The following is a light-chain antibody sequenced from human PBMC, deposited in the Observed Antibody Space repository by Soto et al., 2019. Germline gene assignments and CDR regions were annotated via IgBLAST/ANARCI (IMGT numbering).Light chain of an antibody. Sequence: MQISQSISSLSPSGYNSVPITLRASQSIRSYLNWYQQKTGKAPKLLIYVASTLQSGVPSRFSGSGSGTEFTLTISSLQPEDYATYYCQQYNSYSYFGPGAKVD. CDR1: QSIRSY. CDR3: QQYNSYSY. CDR2: VAS. V-gene: IGKV1-39*01. J-gene: IGKJ3*01.